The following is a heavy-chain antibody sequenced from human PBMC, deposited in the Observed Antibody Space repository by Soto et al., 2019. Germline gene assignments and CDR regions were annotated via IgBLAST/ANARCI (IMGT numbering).Heavy chain of an antibody. V-gene: IGHV3-23*01. D-gene: IGHD6-13*01. CDR1: GFTFSSYA. J-gene: IGHJ1*01. CDR2: ISGGGSTT. Sequence: GGSLRLSCDASGFTFSSYAMRWVRKAPGKGLEWVSGISGGGSTTYYADSVKGRFTISRDNSKNTLYLQVNSLRAEDTAVYYCARDQAAGGTISRYFQDWGQGTLVTVSS. CDR3: ARDQAAGGTISRYFQD.